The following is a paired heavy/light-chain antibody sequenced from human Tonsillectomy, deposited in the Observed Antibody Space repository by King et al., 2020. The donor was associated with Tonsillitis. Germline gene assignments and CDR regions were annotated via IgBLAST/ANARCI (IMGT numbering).Light chain of an antibody. V-gene: IGKV2-29*02. Sequence: DVVMTQTPLSLSVTPGHPASISCKSSQSLLDTDGKTYLSWYLQRPGQSPHLLIYEVSRRSFGVPERFSGSGSGTDFTLTISRVEADDLGIYYCMQGTHLPLTFGGGTKV. J-gene: IGKJ4*01. CDR3: MQGTHLPLT. CDR2: EVS. CDR1: QSLLDTDGKTY.
Heavy chain of an antibody. CDR1: GGSFAGNY. D-gene: IGHD3-3*02. CDR2: INDSGRT. Sequence: QVQLQQSGAGLLKPSETLSLTCAVSGGSFAGNYWIWIRQPPGKGLEWIGDINDSGRTNYSPSLKSRVSISVDVSKSQFSLKLTSVTAADTAVYYCSRGPLSLDYWGQGSLVTVSS. CDR3: SRGPLSLDY. J-gene: IGHJ4*02. V-gene: IGHV4-34*01.